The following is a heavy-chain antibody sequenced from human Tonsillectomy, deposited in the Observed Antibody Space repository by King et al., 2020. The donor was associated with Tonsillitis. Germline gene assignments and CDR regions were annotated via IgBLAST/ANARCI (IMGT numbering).Heavy chain of an antibody. CDR1: GFTFGDYG. CDR3: ATGDGSGSYSYYYYDGMDV. V-gene: IGHV3-20*04. CDR2: INWNGGST. D-gene: IGHD3-10*01. J-gene: IGHJ6*02. Sequence: VQLVESGGGVVRPGGSLRLSCAASGFTFGDYGMSWVRQAPGKGLEWVSGINWNGGSTGYADSVKGRFTISRDNAKNSLYLQMNSLRAEDTALYYCATGDGSGSYSYYYYDGMDVWGQGTTVT.